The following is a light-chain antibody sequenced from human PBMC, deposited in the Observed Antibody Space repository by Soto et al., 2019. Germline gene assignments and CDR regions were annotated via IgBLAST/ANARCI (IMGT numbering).Light chain of an antibody. CDR1: QTIGPTS. Sequence: EIVLTQSPGTLSLSPGERASLSCRTSQTIGPTSLAWYQQKPGQPPRLLIYHASRRATGIPDRFTGSGSGTDFTLNIDRLGPEDFAVYFCQQDPVGPLTFGGGTKVEIK. J-gene: IGKJ4*01. V-gene: IGKV3-20*01. CDR2: HAS. CDR3: QQDPVGPLT.